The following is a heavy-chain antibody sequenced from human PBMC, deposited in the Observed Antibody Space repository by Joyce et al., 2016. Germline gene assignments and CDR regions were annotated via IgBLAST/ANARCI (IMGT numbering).Heavy chain of an antibody. J-gene: IGHJ4*02. CDR2: IKIEGGDT. Sequence: QVQLVQSGTEVKTPGASVKVSCKASGFTFTGYYMHWVRQAPGQGLVMRGWIKIEGGDTRYTQNFQGRVTMTRDTSINAAYMEVTRLRSDDTAFYYCAREGLPHGGFDYWGLGTLVTVSS. V-gene: IGHV1-2*02. CDR3: AREGLPHGGFDY. CDR1: GFTFTGYY.